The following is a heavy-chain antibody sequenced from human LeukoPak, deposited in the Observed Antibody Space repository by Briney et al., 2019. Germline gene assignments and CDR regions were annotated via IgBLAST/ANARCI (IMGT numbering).Heavy chain of an antibody. CDR3: ARSHRELLGDDAFDI. CDR2: ISGYNGKT. V-gene: IGHV1-18*01. D-gene: IGHD1-7*01. CDR1: GYTFTNYA. Sequence: ASVKVSCKASGYTFTNYAISWVRQAPGQGLEWMGWISGYNGKTNYAQKLQGRVTMTTDTSTSTVYMDLRSLRSDDTAVYYCARSHRELLGDDAFDIWGQGTMVTVSS. J-gene: IGHJ3*02.